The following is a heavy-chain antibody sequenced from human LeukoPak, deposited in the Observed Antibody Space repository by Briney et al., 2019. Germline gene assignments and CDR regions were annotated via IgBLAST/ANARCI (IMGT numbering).Heavy chain of an antibody. CDR1: GGSISTSNYY. V-gene: IGHV4-39*07. CDR3: ASRKLGNDY. D-gene: IGHD7-27*01. CDR2: IFYSGST. J-gene: IGHJ4*02. Sequence: RPSETLSLTCTVSGGSISTSNYYWGWIRQPPGKGLEWIGNIFYSGSTYYSPSLRSRVTISLDTSRNQFSLKLISVTAADTAVYYCASRKLGNDYWGQGTLVTVSS.